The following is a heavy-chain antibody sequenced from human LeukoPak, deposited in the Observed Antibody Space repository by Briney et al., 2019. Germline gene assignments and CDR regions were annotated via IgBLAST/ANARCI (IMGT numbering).Heavy chain of an antibody. CDR2: ISSSGSTK. CDR3: ARGNPMTDY. J-gene: IGHJ4*02. V-gene: IGHV3-48*03. Sequence: GGSLRLSCAVSTFSVTRNSMNWVRQAPGKGLEWVSYISSSGSTKKYADSVKGRFTISRDNAKNSLYLQMNSLRVEDTAVYYCARGNPMTDYWGQGTLVTVSS. D-gene: IGHD3-22*01. CDR1: TFSVTRNS.